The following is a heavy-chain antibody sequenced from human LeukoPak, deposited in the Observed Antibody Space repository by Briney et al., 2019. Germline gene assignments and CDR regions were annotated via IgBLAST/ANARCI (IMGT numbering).Heavy chain of an antibody. D-gene: IGHD4-23*01. CDR3: AARHYGGNSVFDY. V-gene: IGHV1-46*01. CDR1: GYTFSSYY. CDR2: INPSGGST. Sequence: ASVKVSCKASGYTFSSYYMHWVRQAPGQGLEWMGIINPSGGSTSYAQKFQGRVTMTRDTSTGTVYMELSSLRSEDTAVYYCAARHYGGNSVFDYWGQGTLVTVSS. J-gene: IGHJ4*02.